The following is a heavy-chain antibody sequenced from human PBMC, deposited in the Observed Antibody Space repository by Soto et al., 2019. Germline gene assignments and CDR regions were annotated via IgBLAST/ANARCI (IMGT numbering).Heavy chain of an antibody. CDR3: ARGESVVGDY. CDR2: INAGNGNT. D-gene: IGHD2-15*01. V-gene: IGHV1-3*05. J-gene: IGHJ4*02. CDR1: GYTFTRYA. Sequence: QVQLVQSGAEEKKPGASVKVSCKASGYTFTRYALHWVRQAPGQRLEWMAWINAGNGNTKCSQKFRDRVTIPRDTSASTAYMEVSSLRSEDTAVYYCARGESVVGDYWGQGTLVTVSS.